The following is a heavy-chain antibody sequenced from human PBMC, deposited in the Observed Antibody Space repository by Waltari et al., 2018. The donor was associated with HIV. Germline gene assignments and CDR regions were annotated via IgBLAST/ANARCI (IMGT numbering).Heavy chain of an antibody. CDR2: IYHSGST. Sequence: QLQLQESGSGLVKPSQTLSLTCAVSGGSISSGGYSWSWIRQPPGKGLEWIGYIYHSGSTYYNPSLKSRVTISVDRSKNQFSLKLSSVTTADTAVYYCARGNYPTIYPTHWFDPWGQGTLVTVSS. CDR1: GGSISSGGYS. J-gene: IGHJ5*02. D-gene: IGHD1-7*01. V-gene: IGHV4-30-2*01. CDR3: ARGNYPTIYPTHWFDP.